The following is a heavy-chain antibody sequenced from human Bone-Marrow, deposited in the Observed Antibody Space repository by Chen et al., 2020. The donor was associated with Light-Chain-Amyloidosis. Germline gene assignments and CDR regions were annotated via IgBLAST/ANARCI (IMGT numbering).Heavy chain of an antibody. V-gene: IGHV3-7*01. CDR1: GFSFRSYW. Sequence: EVQLVESGGGLVQPGGSLRLSCAASGFSFRSYWMTWVRQVSGKGLAWVAKMKEDGNKKYYVDSVKGRFTISRDNAKNSLYLQMNNLRVEDTAVYYCAGDRGWFDPWGQGTLVTVSS. CDR3: AGDRGWFDP. J-gene: IGHJ5*02. CDR2: MKEDGNKK.